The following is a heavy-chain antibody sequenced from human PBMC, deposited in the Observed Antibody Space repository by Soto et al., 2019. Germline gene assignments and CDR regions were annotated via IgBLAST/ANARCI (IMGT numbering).Heavy chain of an antibody. V-gene: IGHV1-18*01. D-gene: IGHD3-3*01. CDR2: ISAYNGNT. CDR1: GYTFTSYG. Sequence: ASVKVSCKASGYTFTSYGISWVRQAPGQGLEWMGWISAYNGNTSYAQKLQGRVTMTTDASTSTAYMELRSLRSDDTAVYFCASLITIFGVVMSHGMDVWGQGTTVTVSS. J-gene: IGHJ6*02. CDR3: ASLITIFGVVMSHGMDV.